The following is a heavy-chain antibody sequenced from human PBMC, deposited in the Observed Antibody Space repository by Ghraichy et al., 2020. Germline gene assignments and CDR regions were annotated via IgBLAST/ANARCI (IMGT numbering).Heavy chain of an antibody. D-gene: IGHD6-13*01. CDR3: ARDPTSWGGSRRGWFDP. Sequence: ESLNISCTVSGGSINTNHWSWIRQPPGKGLEWIGYIDYSGSTNYNPSLKSRVTISIDTSKNQFSLRLSSVTAADTAVYYCARDPTSWGGSRRGWFDPWGQGTLVTVSS. J-gene: IGHJ5*02. CDR2: IDYSGST. V-gene: IGHV4-59*01. CDR1: GGSINTNH.